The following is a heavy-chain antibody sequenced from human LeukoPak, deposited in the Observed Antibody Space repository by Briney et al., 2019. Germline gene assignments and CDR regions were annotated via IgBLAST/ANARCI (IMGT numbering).Heavy chain of an antibody. CDR2: ISAYNGNT. CDR3: ARDRDYGAPVGGGIGFQH. D-gene: IGHD4-17*01. Sequence: ASVKVSCKASGYTFTSYGISWVRQAPGQGLEWMGWISAYNGNTNYAQKLQGRVTMTTDTSTSTAYMELRSLRSDDTAVYYCARDRDYGAPVGGGIGFQHWGQGTLVTVSS. J-gene: IGHJ1*01. V-gene: IGHV1-18*01. CDR1: GYTFTSYG.